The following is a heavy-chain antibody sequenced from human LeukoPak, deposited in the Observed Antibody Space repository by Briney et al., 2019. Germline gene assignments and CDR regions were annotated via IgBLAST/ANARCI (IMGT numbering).Heavy chain of an antibody. J-gene: IGHJ5*02. D-gene: IGHD3-22*01. Sequence: SQTLSLTCTVSGGSITSGDCYWSWIRQPPGKGLEWIAYMYYSGSTYYNPSLKSRVTMSADTSKNQFSLKLSSVTAADTAVYYCARPYYYDSRIDPWGQGTLVTVSS. CDR2: MYYSGST. CDR3: ARPYYYDSRIDP. CDR1: GGSITSGDCY. V-gene: IGHV4-30-4*01.